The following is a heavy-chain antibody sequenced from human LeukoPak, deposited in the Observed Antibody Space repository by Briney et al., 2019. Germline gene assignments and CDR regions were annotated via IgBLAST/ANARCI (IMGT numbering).Heavy chain of an antibody. CDR2: IYYSGST. CDR3: ARGHWSYSGYAIGNQHIVVVGGFDY. D-gene: IGHD2-21*01. Sequence: SSETLSLTCTVSGGSISSSSYYWGWIRQPPGKGLEWIGSIYYSGSTYYNPSLKSRVTISVDTSKNQFSLRLSSVTAADTAVYYCARGHWSYSGYAIGNQHIVVVGGFDYWGQGTLVTVSS. CDR1: GGSISSSSYY. V-gene: IGHV4-39*07. J-gene: IGHJ4*02.